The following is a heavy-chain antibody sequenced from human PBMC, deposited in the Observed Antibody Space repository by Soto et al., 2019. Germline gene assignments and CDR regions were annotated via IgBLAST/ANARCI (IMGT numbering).Heavy chain of an antibody. CDR1: GFTFSNHA. Sequence: EVQLLESAGALVQPGGSLRLSCASSGFTFSNHAMNWVRQAPGKGLKWVSTIRDSGRTYYADSVKGRFTISRGNSKNTLYVQMNSVRDEDRGVYYCARDQGCHYCTSTSCLYFFDHWGQGTLVTVSS. CDR3: ARDQGCHYCTSTSCLYFFDH. J-gene: IGHJ4*02. D-gene: IGHD2-2*01. V-gene: IGHV3-23*01. CDR2: IRDSGRT.